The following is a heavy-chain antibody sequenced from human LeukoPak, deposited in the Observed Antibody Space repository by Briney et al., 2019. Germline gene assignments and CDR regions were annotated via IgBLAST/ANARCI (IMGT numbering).Heavy chain of an antibody. D-gene: IGHD2-15*01. J-gene: IGHJ4*02. Sequence: GGSLRLSCAASGSTFSSYAMSWVRRAPGKGLEWVSAISVGGDSTYYADSVKGRFSISRDNSKNTLYLQMNSLRAEDTAVYFCAKTSGGNYWGQGTLVTVSS. V-gene: IGHV3-23*01. CDR3: AKTSGGNY. CDR1: GSTFSSYA. CDR2: ISVGGDST.